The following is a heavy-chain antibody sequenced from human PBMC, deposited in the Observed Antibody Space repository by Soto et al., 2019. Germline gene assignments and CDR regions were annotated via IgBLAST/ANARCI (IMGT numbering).Heavy chain of an antibody. CDR1: GFIFSNYV. CDR2: MSYDGTTK. D-gene: IGHD3-10*01. Sequence: QVQLVESGGGVVQPGMSLRLSCTASGFIFSNYVMYWVRQAPGKWLEWVAFMSYDGTTKSYADSVKGRFTISRDNSQNTLYLQMNSLRPEDTGVYYCAREVLWSRYFDYWGQGSLVTVSS. J-gene: IGHJ4*02. V-gene: IGHV3-30-3*01. CDR3: AREVLWSRYFDY.